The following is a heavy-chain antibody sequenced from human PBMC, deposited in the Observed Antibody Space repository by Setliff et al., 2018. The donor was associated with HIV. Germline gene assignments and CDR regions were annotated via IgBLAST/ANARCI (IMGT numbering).Heavy chain of an antibody. CDR2: LIQSSGII. D-gene: IGHD4-17*01. J-gene: IGHJ3*01. CDR3: ARVQMAYAAFDV. CDR1: GFTFTNSA. Sequence: PGGSLRLSCAASGFTFTNSAMTWVRQAPGKGLEWVSLIQSSGIIYYADSVKGRFTLSVDTSKHQFSLKLSSVTAADTAVYYCARVQMAYAAFDVWGQGTMVTVSS. V-gene: IGHV3-23*01.